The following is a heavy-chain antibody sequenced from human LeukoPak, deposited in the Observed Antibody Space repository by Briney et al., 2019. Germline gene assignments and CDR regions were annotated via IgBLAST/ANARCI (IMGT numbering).Heavy chain of an antibody. V-gene: IGHV3-23*01. CDR1: GFPFSSYA. CDR2: ISGSGDNT. J-gene: IGHJ4*02. D-gene: IGHD3-10*01. CDR3: ARDYGSESYYYDY. Sequence: GESLRLSCAASGFPFSSYAMNWVRQAPGKGLEWVSTISGSGDNTYYADSVEGRFTISRDNSKNTLYLQMNSLRAEDTAVYSCARDYGSESYYYDYWGQGTLVTVSS.